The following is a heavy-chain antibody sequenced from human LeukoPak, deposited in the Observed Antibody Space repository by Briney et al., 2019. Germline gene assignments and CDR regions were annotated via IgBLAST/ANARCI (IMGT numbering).Heavy chain of an antibody. V-gene: IGHV4-59*01. D-gene: IGHD4-23*01. CDR1: GGSISSYY. Sequence: SETLSLTCTVSGGSISSYYWSWIRQPPGKGLEWIGYIYYSGSTNCNPSLKSRVTISVDTSKNQFSLKLSSVTAADTAVYYCAREGYAGSDYWGQGILVTVSS. J-gene: IGHJ4*02. CDR3: AREGYAGSDY. CDR2: IYYSGST.